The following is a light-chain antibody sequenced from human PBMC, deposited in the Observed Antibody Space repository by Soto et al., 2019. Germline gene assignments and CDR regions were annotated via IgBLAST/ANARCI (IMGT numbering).Light chain of an antibody. CDR2: DTS. J-gene: IGKJ1*01. CDR3: QQYGSSLWT. Sequence: EIVLTQSPATLSLSPGERATLSCWASQSVSNYLAWYQQKPGQAPRLLIYDTSNRATGIPSRFSGSASGTDFTLTISSLEPEDFAVYYCQQYGSSLWTFGQGTMVDI. V-gene: IGKV3-11*01. CDR1: QSVSNY.